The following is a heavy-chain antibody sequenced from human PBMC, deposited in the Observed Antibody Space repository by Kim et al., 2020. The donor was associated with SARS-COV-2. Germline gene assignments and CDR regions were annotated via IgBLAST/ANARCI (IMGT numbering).Heavy chain of an antibody. CDR2: INPNSGGT. D-gene: IGHD1-26*01. J-gene: IGHJ5*02. CDR3: ARDGRMRWELLSWFDP. Sequence: ASVKVSCKASGYTFTGYYMHWVRQAPGQGLEWMGWINPNSGGTNYAQKFQGRVTMTRDTSISTAYMELSRLRSDDTAVYYCARDGRMRWELLSWFDPWGQGTLVTVSS. CDR1: GYTFTGYY. V-gene: IGHV1-2*02.